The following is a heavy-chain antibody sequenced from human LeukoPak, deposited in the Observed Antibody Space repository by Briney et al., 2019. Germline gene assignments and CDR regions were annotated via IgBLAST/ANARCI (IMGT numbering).Heavy chain of an antibody. V-gene: IGHV5-51*01. CDR1: GYSFTSYW. J-gene: IGHJ4*02. CDR2: IYPGDSDT. Sequence: GESLKISCQGSGYSFTSYWIGGVRQLPGKGLEWMGIIYPGDSDTRYSPSFQGQVTISADKSISTAYLQWSSLKASDTAMYYCARQGSIGYYVSSMTTLGYYFDYWGQGTLVTVSS. D-gene: IGHD3-22*01. CDR3: ARQGSIGYYVSSMTTLGYYFDY.